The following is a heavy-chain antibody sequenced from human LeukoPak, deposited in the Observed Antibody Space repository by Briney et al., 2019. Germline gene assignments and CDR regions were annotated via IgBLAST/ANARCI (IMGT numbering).Heavy chain of an antibody. Sequence: GGSLRLSCAASGFTFSSYAMHWVRQAPGKGLEYVSAISSNGGSTYYANSVKGRFTISRDNSKNTLYLQMNSLRAEDTAVYYCAKVTYGSGTYGAFDYWGQGTLVTVSS. D-gene: IGHD3-10*01. V-gene: IGHV3-64*01. J-gene: IGHJ4*02. CDR2: ISSNGGST. CDR1: GFTFSSYA. CDR3: AKVTYGSGTYGAFDY.